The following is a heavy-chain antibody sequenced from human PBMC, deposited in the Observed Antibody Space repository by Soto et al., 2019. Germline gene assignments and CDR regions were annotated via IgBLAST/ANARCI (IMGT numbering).Heavy chain of an antibody. V-gene: IGHV5-10-1*01. Sequence: GESLKISCKGSGYSFTSYWISWVRQMPGKGLEWMGRIDPSDSYTNYSPSFQGHVTISADKSISTAYLQWSSLKASDTAMYYCATLLGYCSSTSCYAWAFDIWGQGTMVTVSS. CDR2: IDPSDSYT. CDR1: GYSFTSYW. J-gene: IGHJ3*02. CDR3: ATLLGYCSSTSCYAWAFDI. D-gene: IGHD2-2*01.